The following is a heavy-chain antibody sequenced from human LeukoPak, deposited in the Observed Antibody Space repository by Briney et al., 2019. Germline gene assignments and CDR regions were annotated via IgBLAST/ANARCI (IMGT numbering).Heavy chain of an antibody. CDR1: GGSISSSSYY. J-gene: IGHJ4*02. CDR2: IYYSGST. Sequence: PSETLSLTCTVSGGSISSSSYYWGWIRQPPGKGLEWIGSIYYSGSTYYNPSLKSRVTISVDTSKNQFSLKLSSVTAADTAVYYCARARRSSWPYYFDYWGQGTLVTVSS. CDR3: ARARRSSWPYYFDY. V-gene: IGHV4-39*07. D-gene: IGHD6-13*01.